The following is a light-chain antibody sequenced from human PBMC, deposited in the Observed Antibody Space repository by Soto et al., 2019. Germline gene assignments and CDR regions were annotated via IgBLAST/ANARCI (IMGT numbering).Light chain of an antibody. J-gene: IGKJ4*01. CDR3: QQYNNWPLT. Sequence: EIVLTQSPGTLSLSPGERVTLSCRASQSVTSTYLAWYQQKPGQAPRLLIYDASTRATGIPDRFSGSGSGTDFTLTISRLEPEDFAVYYCQQYNNWPLTFGGGTKVDIK. CDR1: QSVTSTY. V-gene: IGKV3D-20*02. CDR2: DAS.